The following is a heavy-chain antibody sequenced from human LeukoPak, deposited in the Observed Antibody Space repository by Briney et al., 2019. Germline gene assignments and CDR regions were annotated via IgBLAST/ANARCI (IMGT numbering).Heavy chain of an antibody. CDR3: ARDSGYDSNWFDP. D-gene: IGHD5-12*01. J-gene: IGHJ5*02. Sequence: ASVTVSCKGSGGTFSSYAISWVRQPPGQGLAWMGGIIPIFGTANYAQKFQGRVTITADESTSTAYMELSSLRSEDTAVYYCARDSGYDSNWFDPWGQGTLVTVSS. CDR2: IIPIFGTA. V-gene: IGHV1-69*13. CDR1: GGTFSSYA.